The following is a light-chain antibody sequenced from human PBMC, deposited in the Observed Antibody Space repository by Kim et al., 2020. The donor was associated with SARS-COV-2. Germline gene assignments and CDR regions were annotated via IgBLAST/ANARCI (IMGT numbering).Light chain of an antibody. CDR2: DAS. Sequence: DIQMTQSPSTLSASVGDRVTITCRASQSINTWLAWHQQKPGKAPKVLIYDASSLESGVPSRFSGSGSGTEFTLTISSLQSDDFGSYYCQQYKSFPHTFGQGTKLEIK. CDR3: QQYKSFPHT. CDR1: QSINTW. J-gene: IGKJ2*01. V-gene: IGKV1-5*01.